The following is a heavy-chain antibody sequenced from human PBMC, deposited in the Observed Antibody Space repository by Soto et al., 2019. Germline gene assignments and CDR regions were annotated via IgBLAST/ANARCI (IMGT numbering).Heavy chain of an antibody. V-gene: IGHV4-34*01. D-gene: IGHD3-10*01. CDR1: GGSFSGYN. Sequence: SETLSLTCAVYGGSFSGYNWSWLRQPPGQGLEWIGEINHSGSTNYNPSLKSRVTISVDTSKNQFSLKLSSVTAADTAVYYCARVRITMVRGVIRNYYYYGMDVWGQGTTVT. CDR2: INHSGST. J-gene: IGHJ6*02. CDR3: ARVRITMVRGVIRNYYYYGMDV.